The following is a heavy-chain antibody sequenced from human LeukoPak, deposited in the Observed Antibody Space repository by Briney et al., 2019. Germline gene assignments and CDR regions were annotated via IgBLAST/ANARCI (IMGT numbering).Heavy chain of an antibody. CDR2: IYSGGST. CDR1: GFTVSSNY. CDR3: AKDYGDYGFDP. V-gene: IGHV3-66*02. Sequence: GGSLTLSCAASGFTVSSNYMSWVRQAPGKGLEWVSVIYSGGSTYYADSVKGRFTISRDNSKNTLYLQMNSLRAEDTAVYYCAKDYGDYGFDPWGQGTLVTVSS. D-gene: IGHD4-17*01. J-gene: IGHJ5*02.